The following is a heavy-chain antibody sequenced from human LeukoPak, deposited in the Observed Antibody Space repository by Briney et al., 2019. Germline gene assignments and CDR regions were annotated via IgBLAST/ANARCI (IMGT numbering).Heavy chain of an antibody. V-gene: IGHV4-59*12. CDR1: GGSISSYY. CDR3: AREISIAAAGTFWFDP. Sequence: SETLSLTCTVSGGSISSYYWSWIRQPPGKGLEWIGYIYYSGSTNYNPSLKSRVTISVDTSKNQFSLKLSSVTAADTAVYYCAREISIAAAGTFWFDPWGQGTLVTVSS. D-gene: IGHD6-13*01. J-gene: IGHJ5*02. CDR2: IYYSGST.